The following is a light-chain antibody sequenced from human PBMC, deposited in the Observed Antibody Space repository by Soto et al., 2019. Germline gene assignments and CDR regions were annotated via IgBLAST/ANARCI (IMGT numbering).Light chain of an antibody. CDR3: QQRSNWPPWT. CDR2: DAS. V-gene: IGKV3-11*01. Sequence: ESVLTQSPSTLSLSPGVRSTLPCRASQSVSSYLAWYQQKPGQAPRLLXYDASNRATGIPARFSGSGSGTDFTLTISSLEPQDFAVYYCQQRSNWPPWTFGQGTKVDIK. CDR1: QSVSSY. J-gene: IGKJ1*01.